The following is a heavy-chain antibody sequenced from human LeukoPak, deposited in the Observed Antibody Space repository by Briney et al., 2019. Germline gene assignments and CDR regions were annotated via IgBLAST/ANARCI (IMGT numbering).Heavy chain of an antibody. D-gene: IGHD5-12*01. J-gene: IGHJ6*03. V-gene: IGHV3-23*01. CDR1: GFTFNNYA. CDR3: AKGSDYDPPYYYYYMDV. Sequence: GGSLRLSCAASGFTFNNYAMNWVRQAPGKGLEWVSGISGGGGSTYYADSVKGRFTISRDNSKNTLYLQMNSLRAEDTAVYYCAKGSDYDPPYYYYYMDVWGKGTTVTISS. CDR2: ISGGGGST.